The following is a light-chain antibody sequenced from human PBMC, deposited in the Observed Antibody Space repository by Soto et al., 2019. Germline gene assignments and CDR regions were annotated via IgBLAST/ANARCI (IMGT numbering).Light chain of an antibody. J-gene: IGKJ1*01. CDR3: QQYNDYSPWT. Sequence: DIQMTQSPSTLSASVGDRVTITCRASQSISSWLAWYQQKPGKAPNLLIYDASNLESGVPSRFSGSGYGTEFTLTISSLQPDDFATYYCQQYNDYSPWTFGQGTKVDIK. CDR2: DAS. V-gene: IGKV1-5*01. CDR1: QSISSW.